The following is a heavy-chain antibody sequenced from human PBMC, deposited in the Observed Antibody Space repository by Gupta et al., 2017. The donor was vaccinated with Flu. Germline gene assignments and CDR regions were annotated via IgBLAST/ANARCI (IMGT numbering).Heavy chain of an antibody. CDR3: ARTRAYDFSVYNWFDP. CDR2: IMPNTGGT. D-gene: IGHD4-4*01. V-gene: IGHV1-2*06. J-gene: IGHJ5*02. Sequence: PGQGLEWMGRIMPNTGGTNYAQKFQGRVTMTRDTSFSTAYMDLSRLTSDDTAVYYCARTRAYDFSVYNWFDPWGQGTLVTVSS.